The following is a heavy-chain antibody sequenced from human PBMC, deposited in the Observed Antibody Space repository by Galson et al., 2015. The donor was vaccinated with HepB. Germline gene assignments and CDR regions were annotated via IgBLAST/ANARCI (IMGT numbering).Heavy chain of an antibody. CDR3: ARGGDYYDSSGYRSLFDY. D-gene: IGHD3-22*01. CDR1: GYTFTSYY. J-gene: IGHJ4*02. CDR2: INPSGGST. V-gene: IGHV1-46*04. Sequence: SVKVSCKASGYTFTSYYMHWVRQAPGQGLEWMGIINPSGGSTSYAQKLQGRVTMTRDTSASTVYMELSSLRSEDTAVYYCARGGDYYDSSGYRSLFDYWGQGTLVTVSS.